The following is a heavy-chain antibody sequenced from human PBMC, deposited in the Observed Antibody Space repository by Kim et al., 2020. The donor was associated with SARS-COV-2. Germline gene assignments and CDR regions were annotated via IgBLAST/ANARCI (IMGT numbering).Heavy chain of an antibody. J-gene: IGHJ4*02. CDR3: AALYYYDSSGPYGVFDY. Sequence: SVKVSCKASGFTFTSSAVQWVRQARGQRLEWIGWIVVGSGNTNYAQKFQERVTITRDMSTSTAYMELSSLRSEDTAVYYCAALYYYDSSGPYGVFDYWGQGTLVTVSS. V-gene: IGHV1-58*01. CDR1: GFTFTSSA. D-gene: IGHD3-22*01. CDR2: IVVGSGNT.